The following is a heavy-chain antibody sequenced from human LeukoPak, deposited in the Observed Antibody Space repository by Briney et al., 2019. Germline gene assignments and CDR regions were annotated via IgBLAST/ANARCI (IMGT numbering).Heavy chain of an antibody. V-gene: IGHV3-53*01. J-gene: IGHJ4*02. D-gene: IGHD3-22*01. Sequence: PGGSLRLSCAASGFIVSETYMGWVRQAPGKGLEWVSVIYKDGSPHYADSAKGRFTISRDTSNNALYLQMNNLRAEDTAVYYCATRYFYIGSSFYYGYFLDYWGQGTLVTVSS. CDR2: IYKDGSP. CDR1: GFIVSETY. CDR3: ATRYFYIGSSFYYGYFLDY.